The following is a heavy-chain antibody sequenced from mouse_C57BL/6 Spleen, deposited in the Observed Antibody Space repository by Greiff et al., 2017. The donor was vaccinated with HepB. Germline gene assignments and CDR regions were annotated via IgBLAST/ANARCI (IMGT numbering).Heavy chain of an antibody. CDR2: IDPEDGET. J-gene: IGHJ3*01. V-gene: IGHV14-2*01. Sequence: EVQLQQSGAELVKPGASVKLSCTASGFNIKDYYMHWVKQRTEQGLEWIGRIDPEDGETKYAPKFQGKATITADTSSKTAYRQLSSLTSEDTAVYYCAAITTVDWFAYWGQGTLVTVSA. CDR3: AAITTVDWFAY. CDR1: GFNIKDYY. D-gene: IGHD1-1*01.